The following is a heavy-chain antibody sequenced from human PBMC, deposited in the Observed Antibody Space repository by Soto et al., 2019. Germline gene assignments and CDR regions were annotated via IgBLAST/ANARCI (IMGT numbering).Heavy chain of an antibody. CDR1: GDSISSYY. J-gene: IGHJ6*03. CDR3: ARGRRSLTYFYYYYLDV. CDR2: IYYSGST. V-gene: IGHV4-59*08. Sequence: SETLSLTCTVSGDSISSYYWSWIRQPPGKGLEWIGYIYYSGSTNYNPSLKSRVTISVDTSKKQFSLKLSFVTAADTAVYYCARGRRSLTYFYYYYLDVWGKGTTVTVSS. D-gene: IGHD3-9*01.